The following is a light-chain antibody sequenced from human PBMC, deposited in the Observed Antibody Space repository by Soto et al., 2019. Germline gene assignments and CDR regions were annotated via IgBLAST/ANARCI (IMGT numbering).Light chain of an antibody. CDR3: QQRSNWPPMYT. J-gene: IGKJ2*01. CDR2: DAS. CDR1: QSIRSY. V-gene: IGKV3-11*01. Sequence: EIVLTQSPATLSLSPGERATLSCRASQSIRSYLAWYQQKPGRAPRLLIYDASNRATGIPARFSGSGSGTDFTLTISSLEPEDFAVYYCQQRSNWPPMYTFGQGTKLEIK.